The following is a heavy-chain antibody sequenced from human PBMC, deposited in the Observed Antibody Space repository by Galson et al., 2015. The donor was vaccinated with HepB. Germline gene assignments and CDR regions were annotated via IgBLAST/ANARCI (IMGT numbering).Heavy chain of an antibody. D-gene: IGHD2-21*02. V-gene: IGHV3-30*18. CDR2: ISYDGSNK. CDR1: GFTFSSYG. Sequence: SVRLSCAASGFTFSSYGMNWVRQAPGKGLEWVAVISYDGSNKYYADSVKGRFTISRDNSKNTLYLHMNSLRAEDTAVYYCAKYDCGGDCSHSAYWGQGTLVTVSS. CDR3: AKYDCGGDCSHSAY. J-gene: IGHJ4*01.